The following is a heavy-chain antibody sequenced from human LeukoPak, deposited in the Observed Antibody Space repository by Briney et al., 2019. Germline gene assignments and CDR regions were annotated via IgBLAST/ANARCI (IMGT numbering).Heavy chain of an antibody. D-gene: IGHD5-18*01. CDR1: GFTFSSYE. V-gene: IGHV3-48*03. J-gene: IGHJ4*02. Sequence: GGSLRLSCAASGFTFSSYEMNWVRQAPGKGLVWCSYIGNSGSPIYYADSVKGRFTISRDNAKNSLYLQMNSLRAEDTAVYYCARDPEYSYGYYFDYWGQGTLVTVSS. CDR2: IGNSGSPI. CDR3: ARDPEYSYGYYFDY.